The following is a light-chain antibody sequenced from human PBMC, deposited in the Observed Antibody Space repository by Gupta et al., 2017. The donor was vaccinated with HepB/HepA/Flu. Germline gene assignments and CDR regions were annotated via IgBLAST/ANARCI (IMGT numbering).Light chain of an antibody. V-gene: IGLV2-11*01. CDR2: EVN. J-gene: IGLJ1*01. Sequence: QSALTQPRSVSGSPGQSVSISCTGTSSDVGGHDFVSWYQQHPGKAPKLRRYEVNKRPSGVPARFSAAKSGNTASLTISGLQAEDEADDYCCSYEGSNMPEVFGTGTKLTVL. CDR1: SSDVGGHDF. CDR3: CSYEGSNMPEV.